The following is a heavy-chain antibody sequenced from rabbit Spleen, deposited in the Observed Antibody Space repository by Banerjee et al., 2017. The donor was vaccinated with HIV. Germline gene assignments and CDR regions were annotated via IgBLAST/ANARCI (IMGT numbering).Heavy chain of an antibody. D-gene: IGHD8-1*01. Sequence: QSLEESGGGLVKPGGTLTLTCTASGFSFSSSDYMCWVRQAPGKGLEWISCIAGSSSGFIYSASWAKGRFTISKTSSTTVTLQMTSLTVADTATYFCARDTGSSFSSYGMDLWGPGTLVTVS. CDR2: IAGSSSGFI. J-gene: IGHJ6*01. CDR1: GFSFSSSDY. V-gene: IGHV1S40*01. CDR3: ARDTGSSFSSYGMDL.